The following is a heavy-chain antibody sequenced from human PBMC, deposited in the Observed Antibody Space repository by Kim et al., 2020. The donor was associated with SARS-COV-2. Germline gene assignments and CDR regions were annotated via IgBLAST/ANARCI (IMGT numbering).Heavy chain of an antibody. CDR3: ARSPAANFDY. V-gene: IGHV4-34*01. J-gene: IGHJ4*02. Sequence: SETLSLTCAVYGGSFSGYYWSWIRQPPGKGLEWIGEINHSGSTNYNPSLKSRVTISVDTSKNQFSLKLSSVTAADTAVYYCARSPAANFDYWGQGTLVTVSS. CDR1: GGSFSGYY. D-gene: IGHD2-2*01. CDR2: INHSGST.